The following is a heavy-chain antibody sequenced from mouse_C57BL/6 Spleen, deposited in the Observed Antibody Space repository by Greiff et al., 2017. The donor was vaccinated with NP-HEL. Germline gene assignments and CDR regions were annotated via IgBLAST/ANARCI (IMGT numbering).Heavy chain of an antibody. CDR2: IYPRSGNT. D-gene: IGHD2-4*01. Sequence: QVQLQQSGAELARPGASVKLSCKASGYTFTSYGISWVKQRTGQGLEWIGEIYPRSGNTYYNEKFKGKATLTADKSSSTAYMALRSLTSEDSAVYFCARVADYDGAWFAYWGQGTLVTVAA. J-gene: IGHJ3*01. V-gene: IGHV1-81*01. CDR1: GYTFTSYG. CDR3: ARVADYDGAWFAY.